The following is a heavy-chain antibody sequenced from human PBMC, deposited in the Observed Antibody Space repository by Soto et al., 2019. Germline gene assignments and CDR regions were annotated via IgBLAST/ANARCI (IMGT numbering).Heavy chain of an antibody. CDR1: RFMFSNYW. D-gene: IGHD6-19*01. CDR3: ARVLWDSSDWYRLDF. J-gene: IGHJ4*02. CDR2: IKQDGSEK. V-gene: IGHV3-7*03. Sequence: EVQLVESGGGLVQPGGSLRLSCAASRFMFSNYWMTWVRQAPGKGLEWVANIKQDGSEKYYVDSVKGRFTISRDNAKNSLYLQMNSLRVEDTAVYYCARVLWDSSDWYRLDFWGQGTLVTVSS.